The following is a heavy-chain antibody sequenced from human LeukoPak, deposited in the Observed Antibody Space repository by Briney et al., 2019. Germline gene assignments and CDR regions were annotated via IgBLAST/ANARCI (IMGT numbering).Heavy chain of an antibody. V-gene: IGHV4-34*01. D-gene: IGHD5-24*01. J-gene: IGHJ4*02. CDR3: ARGEGARDGYNYEGPFYFDY. CDR1: GGPFSDYY. CDR2: INHSGST. Sequence: SETLSFTCAVYGGPFSDYYWSWIRQPPGKGLEWIGKINHSGSTNYRPSLKSRVTISIDTSKNQFSLKLKSMTAADTAVYYCARGEGARDGYNYEGPFYFDYWGQGTLVTVSS.